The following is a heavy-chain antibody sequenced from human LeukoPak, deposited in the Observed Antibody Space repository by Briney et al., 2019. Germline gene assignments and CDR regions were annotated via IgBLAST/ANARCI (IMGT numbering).Heavy chain of an antibody. CDR2: IYSGGST. CDR3: ARNGYSSSWYRN. D-gene: IGHD6-13*01. Sequence: GGSLRLSCAASGFTVSSHYMSWVRQAPGKGLEWVSVIYSGGSTYYADSVKGRFTISRDNSKNTLYLQMNSLRAEDTAVYYCARNGYSSSWYRNWGQGTLVTVSS. J-gene: IGHJ4*02. V-gene: IGHV3-53*01. CDR1: GFTVSSHY.